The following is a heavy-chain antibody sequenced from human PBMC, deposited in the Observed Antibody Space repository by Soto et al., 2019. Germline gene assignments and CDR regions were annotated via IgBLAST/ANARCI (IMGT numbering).Heavy chain of an antibody. CDR2: INHSGST. Sequence: PSQTLSLTCAFYGWSFSGFYWTWIRQPPGKGLEWIGDINHSGSTNYNPSLQTRITITADTSKNQFSLQLTSVTPEDTAVYYCARGSWDDVSGHYYMDVWDKGTTVTVSS. CDR1: GWSFSGFY. D-gene: IGHD1-1*01. J-gene: IGHJ6*03. CDR3: ARGSWDDVSGHYYMDV. V-gene: IGHV4-34*01.